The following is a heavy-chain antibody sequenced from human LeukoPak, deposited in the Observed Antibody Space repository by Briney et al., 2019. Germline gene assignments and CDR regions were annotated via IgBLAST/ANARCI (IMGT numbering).Heavy chain of an antibody. CDR2: ISSSSSYI. Sequence: KTGGSLRLSCAASGFTFSSYEMNWVRQAPGKGLEWVSSISSSSSYIYYADSVKGRFTISRDNAKNSLYLQMNSLRAEDTAVYYCARSSNTELLWFFDYWGQGTLVTVSS. J-gene: IGHJ4*02. D-gene: IGHD3-10*01. CDR1: GFTFSSYE. CDR3: ARSSNTELLWFFDY. V-gene: IGHV3-21*01.